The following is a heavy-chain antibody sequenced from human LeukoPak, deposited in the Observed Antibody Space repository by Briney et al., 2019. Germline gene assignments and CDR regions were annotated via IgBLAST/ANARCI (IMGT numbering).Heavy chain of an antibody. Sequence: HPGGSLRLSCAASGFMFTSYWMSWVRQAPGKGLEWVANINQDGSAKYYVDSVKGRFTISRDNAKNSLYLQMNSLRAEDTAVYYCAELGITMIGGVWGKGTTVTISS. D-gene: IGHD3-10*02. J-gene: IGHJ6*04. CDR3: AELGITMIGGV. CDR2: INQDGSAK. CDR1: GFMFTSYW. V-gene: IGHV3-7*01.